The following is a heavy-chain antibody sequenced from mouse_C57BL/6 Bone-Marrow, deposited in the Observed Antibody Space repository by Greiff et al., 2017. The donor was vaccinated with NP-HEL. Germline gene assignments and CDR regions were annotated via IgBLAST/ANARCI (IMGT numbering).Heavy chain of an antibody. CDR3: THYDCPDY. CDR2: IDPENGDT. J-gene: IGHJ2*01. V-gene: IGHV14-4*01. Sequence: EVKLQQSGAELVRPGASVKLSCTASGFNIKDDYMHWVKQRPEQGLEWIGWIDPENGDTEYASKFQGRATITADTSSNTAYLQLSSLTSVDTAVYCCTHYDCPDYWGQGTTLTVSS. CDR1: GFNIKDDY. D-gene: IGHD2-4*01.